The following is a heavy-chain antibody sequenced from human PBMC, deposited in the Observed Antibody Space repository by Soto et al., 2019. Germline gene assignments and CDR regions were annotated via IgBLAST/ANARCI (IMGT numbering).Heavy chain of an antibody. J-gene: IGHJ6*02. CDR1: GFTFSSYA. V-gene: IGHV3-30-3*01. CDR2: ISYDGSNK. D-gene: IGHD1-1*01. CDR3: ARALEYGMDV. Sequence: QVQLVESGGGVVQPGRSLRLSCAASGFTFSSYAMHWVRQAPGKGLEWVAVISYDGSNKYYADSVKGRCTISRDNSKNTLYLQMNSLRAEETAVYYCARALEYGMDVWCQGTTVTVSS.